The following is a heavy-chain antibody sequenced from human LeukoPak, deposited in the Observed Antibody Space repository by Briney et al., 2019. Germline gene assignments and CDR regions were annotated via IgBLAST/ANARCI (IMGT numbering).Heavy chain of an antibody. D-gene: IGHD2-15*01. J-gene: IGHJ3*01. Sequence: GGSLRLSCEASGFTFDDYGMTWVRQVPGKGLEWISSINWNGGTTSYADSVKGRFTISRDNAKNSLYLQMDRLRAEDTAVYYCARVPGRYAFDFWGQGTMVTVSS. CDR2: INWNGGTT. CDR3: ARVPGRYAFDF. V-gene: IGHV3-20*04. CDR1: GFTFDDYG.